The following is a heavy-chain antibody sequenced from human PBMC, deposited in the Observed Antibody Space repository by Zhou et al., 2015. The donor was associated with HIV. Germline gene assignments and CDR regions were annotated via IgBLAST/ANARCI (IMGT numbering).Heavy chain of an antibody. D-gene: IGHD2-2*01. Sequence: QVQLVQSGAEVKKPGSSVKVSCKASGGTFSSYAISWVRQAPGQGLEWMGGIIPIFGTANYAQKFQGRVTITADESTSTAYMELSSLRSEDTAVYYCARDKGYCSSTSCYSTPRFDYWGQGTLVTVSS. CDR3: ARDKGYCSSTSCYSTPRFDY. V-gene: IGHV1-69*01. J-gene: IGHJ4*02. CDR1: GGTFSSYA. CDR2: IIPIFGTA.